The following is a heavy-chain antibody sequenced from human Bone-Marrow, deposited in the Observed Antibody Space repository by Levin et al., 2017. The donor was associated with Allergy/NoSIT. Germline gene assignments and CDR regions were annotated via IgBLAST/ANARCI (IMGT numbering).Heavy chain of an antibody. V-gene: IGHV3-21*06. CDR1: GLRFRNYD. CDR2: ISGGSSRI. D-gene: IGHD3-16*01. Sequence: LSLPCAASGLRFRNYDMNWVRPAPGKGLEWVSSISGGSSRIYYADSVKGRFTISRDNAKNSLYLQMNSLRVEDTAVYYCASWAMFYYDGSDFDYFYYGMDVWGQGTTVTVSS. CDR3: ASWAMFYYDGSDFDYFYYGMDV. J-gene: IGHJ6*02.